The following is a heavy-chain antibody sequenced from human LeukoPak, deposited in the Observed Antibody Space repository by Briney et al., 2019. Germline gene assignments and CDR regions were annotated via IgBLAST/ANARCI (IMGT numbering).Heavy chain of an antibody. J-gene: IGHJ4*02. V-gene: IGHV4-34*01. Sequence: PSETLSLTCAVYGGSFSGYYWSWIRQPPGKGLERIGEINHSGSTNYNPSLKSRVTISVDTSKNQFSLKLSSVTAADTAVYYCARGSLHIVVVPAAIFGYYFDYWGQGTLVTVSS. CDR1: GGSFSGYY. CDR3: ARGSLHIVVVPAAIFGYYFDY. D-gene: IGHD2-2*02. CDR2: INHSGST.